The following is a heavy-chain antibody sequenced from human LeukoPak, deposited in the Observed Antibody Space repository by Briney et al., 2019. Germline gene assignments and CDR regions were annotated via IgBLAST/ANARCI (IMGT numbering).Heavy chain of an antibody. CDR2: INPSGGNT. CDR1: GYTFTSYY. V-gene: IGHV1-46*01. CDR3: ARGLRITIFGVVIRPRYYGMDV. J-gene: IGHJ6*02. D-gene: IGHD3-3*01. Sequence: ASVKVSCKASGYTFTSYYMHWVRQAPGQGLEWMGIINPSGGNTGYAQKFQGRVTMTRNTSISTAYMELSSLRSEDTAVYYCARGLRITIFGVVIRPRYYGMDVWGQGTTVTVSS.